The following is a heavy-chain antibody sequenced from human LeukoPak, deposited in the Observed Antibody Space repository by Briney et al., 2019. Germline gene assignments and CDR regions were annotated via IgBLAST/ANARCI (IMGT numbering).Heavy chain of an antibody. Sequence: PSETLSLTCTVSGGSISSSSYYWGWIRQPPGKGLEWIGSIYYSGSTYYNPSLKSRLTISADTSKNRFSLKLSSVTAADTAVYYCARYYDSSGYYYASDPIYYFDYWGQGTLVTVSP. J-gene: IGHJ4*02. V-gene: IGHV4-39*01. CDR1: GGSISSSSYY. CDR2: IYYSGST. D-gene: IGHD3-22*01. CDR3: ARYYDSSGYYYASDPIYYFDY.